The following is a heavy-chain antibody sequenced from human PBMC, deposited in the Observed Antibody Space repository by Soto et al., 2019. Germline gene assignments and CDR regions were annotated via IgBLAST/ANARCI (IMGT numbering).Heavy chain of an antibody. CDR2: IDTSGTKI. V-gene: IGHV3-11*01. D-gene: IGHD3-3*01. CDR3: ASHYDMWSCYLSPVDY. Sequence: QVQLVESGGDLVKPGGSLRLSCAASGYTFSDYYMSWIRQAPGKGLEWISYIDTSGTKIYYADSVKGRFTITRDNAKNSLYLEMNSLRDEDTAVYSCASHYDMWSCYLSPVDYWGQGTLVTVSS. CDR1: GYTFSDYY. J-gene: IGHJ4*02.